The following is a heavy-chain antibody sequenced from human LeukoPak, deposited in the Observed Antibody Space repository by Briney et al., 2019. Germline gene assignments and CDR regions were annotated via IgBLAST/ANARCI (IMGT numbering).Heavy chain of an antibody. V-gene: IGHV3-23*01. CDR2: ISNDGGGT. D-gene: IGHD3-22*01. CDR3: AKGSSGYFFDL. J-gene: IGHJ4*02. CDR1: EFIANNNG. Sequence: SLTLECSTSEFIANNNGRVWVPQAAGTGQEWVSAISNDGGGTTYADFVKGRFSVSRDNSKNTLFLQMNSLRAEDTALYYCAKGSSGYFFDLWGQGTLVTVSS.